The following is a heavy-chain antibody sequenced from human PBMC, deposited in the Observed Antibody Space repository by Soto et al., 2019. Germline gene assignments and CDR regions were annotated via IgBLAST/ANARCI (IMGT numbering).Heavy chain of an antibody. D-gene: IGHD2-15*01. CDR2: ISYDGSNK. J-gene: IGHJ4*02. Sequence: GGSLRLSCAASGFTFSSYGMHWVRQAPGKGLEWVAVISYDGSNKYYADSVKGRFTISRDNSKNTLYLQMNSLRAEDTAVYYCAKMGAADFDYWGQGTLVTVSS. CDR3: AKMGAADFDY. CDR1: GFTFSSYG. V-gene: IGHV3-30*18.